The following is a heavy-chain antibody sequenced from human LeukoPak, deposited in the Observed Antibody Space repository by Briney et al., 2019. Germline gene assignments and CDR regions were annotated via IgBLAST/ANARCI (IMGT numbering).Heavy chain of an antibody. V-gene: IGHV3-53*01. CDR1: GFTVSSNY. CDR2: IYSGGST. J-gene: IGHJ6*03. CDR3: ARDRSVGRSYYYYYYMDV. Sequence: GGSLRLSCAASGFTVSSNYMSWVRQAPGKGLEWVSVIYSGGSTYYADSVKGRFTISRDNSKNTLYLQMNSLRAEDTAVYYCARDRSVGRSYYYYYYMDVWGKGTTVTVSS. D-gene: IGHD3-10*01.